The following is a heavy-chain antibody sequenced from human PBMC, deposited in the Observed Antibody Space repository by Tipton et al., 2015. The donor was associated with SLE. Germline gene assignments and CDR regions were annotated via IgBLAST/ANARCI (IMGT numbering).Heavy chain of an antibody. CDR3: ARKGGYTSDVKYRYMDV. CDR1: RFTFSTYG. J-gene: IGHJ6*04. CDR2: ISGSDGST. D-gene: IGHD1-1*01. V-gene: IGHV3-23*01. Sequence: GSLRLSCAASRFTFSTYGMRWVRQSPEKGLEWVSSISGSDGSTYYADSVKGRFTISRDNSKNTLYLQMNNLRAEDTAVFHCARKGGYTSDVKYRYMDVWGKGTTVTVSS.